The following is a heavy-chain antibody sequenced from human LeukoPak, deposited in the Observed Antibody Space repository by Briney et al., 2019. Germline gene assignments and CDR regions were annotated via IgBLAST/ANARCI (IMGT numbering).Heavy chain of an antibody. V-gene: IGHV1-2*02. Sequence: ASVKVSCKASGYTFTGYYMHWVRQAPGQGLEWMGWINPNSGGTNYAQKFQGRVTMTRDTSISTAYMELSRLRSDDTAVYYCARFGFGEFLYYYMDVWGKGTTVTVSS. D-gene: IGHD3-10*01. J-gene: IGHJ6*03. CDR1: GYTFTGYY. CDR3: ARFGFGEFLYYYMDV. CDR2: INPNSGGT.